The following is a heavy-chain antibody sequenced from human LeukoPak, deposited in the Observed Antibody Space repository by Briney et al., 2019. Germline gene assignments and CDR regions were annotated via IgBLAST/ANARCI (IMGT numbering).Heavy chain of an antibody. Sequence: GGSLRLSCAASGFNFSSDWMSWVRLAPGKGLEWVANIKQDGSEKYYVDSVKGRFTISKDNAKNSPYLQMNSLRAEDTVVYYCARDYGVYGDYAFDYWGQGTLVTVSS. J-gene: IGHJ4*02. CDR1: GFNFSSDW. V-gene: IGHV3-7*01. D-gene: IGHD4-17*01. CDR2: IKQDGSEK. CDR3: ARDYGVYGDYAFDY.